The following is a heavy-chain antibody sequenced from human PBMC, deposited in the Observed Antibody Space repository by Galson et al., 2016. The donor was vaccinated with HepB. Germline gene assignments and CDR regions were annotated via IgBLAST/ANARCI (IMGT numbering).Heavy chain of an antibody. J-gene: IGHJ4*02. CDR1: GFTVSDNH. Sequence: SLRLSCAAAGFTVSDNHVTWIRQAPGKGLECVSVIFGRGNTYYEDSVEGRFTISSDNARNTVYLQMNSLRTEDTAVYYCAGYGGNSVWGQGTLVTVSS. V-gene: IGHV3-53*01. CDR2: IFGRGNT. CDR3: AGYGGNSV. D-gene: IGHD4-23*01.